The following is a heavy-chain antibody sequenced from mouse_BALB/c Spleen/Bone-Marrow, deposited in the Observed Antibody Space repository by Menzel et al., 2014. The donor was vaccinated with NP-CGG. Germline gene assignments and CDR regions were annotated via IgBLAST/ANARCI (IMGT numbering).Heavy chain of an antibody. CDR1: GYTFTSYT. J-gene: IGHJ4*01. V-gene: IGHV1-4*02. CDR3: ARKGGPFYAMDY. Sequence: VQLQQSAAELARPGASVKMSCKASGYTFTSYTMHWIKQRPGQGLEWIGYIIPSSGYTEYNQKFKDKTTSTADKSSSTAYMQLSSLTSEDSAVYFCARKGGPFYAMDYWGQGTSVTVSS. CDR2: IIPSSGYT.